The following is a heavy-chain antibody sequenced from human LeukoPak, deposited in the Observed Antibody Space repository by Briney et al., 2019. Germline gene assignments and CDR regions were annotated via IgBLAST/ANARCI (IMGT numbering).Heavy chain of an antibody. V-gene: IGHV4-38-2*02. Sequence: PSETLSLTCTVSGYSISSGYYWGWIRQPPGKGLEWIGSIYHSGSTYYNPSLKSRVTISVDTSRNQFSLKLSSVTAADTAVYYCARVTVTRTFDYWGQGTLVTVSS. CDR1: GYSISSGYY. CDR3: ARVTVTRTFDY. J-gene: IGHJ4*02. D-gene: IGHD4-17*01. CDR2: IYHSGST.